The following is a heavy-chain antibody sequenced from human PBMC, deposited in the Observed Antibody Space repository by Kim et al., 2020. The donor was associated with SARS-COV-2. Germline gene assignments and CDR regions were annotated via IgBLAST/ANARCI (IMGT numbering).Heavy chain of an antibody. J-gene: IGHJ4*02. D-gene: IGHD3-3*01. CDR3: ARGPILYYDFWSGYYIDY. CDR1: GGSISSSSYY. Sequence: SETLSLTCTVSGGSISSSSYYWGWIRQPPGKGLEWIGSIYYSGSTYYNPSLKSRVTISVDTSKNQFSLKLSSVTAADTAVYYCARGPILYYDFWSGYYIDYWGQGTLVTVSS. CDR2: IYYSGST. V-gene: IGHV4-39*07.